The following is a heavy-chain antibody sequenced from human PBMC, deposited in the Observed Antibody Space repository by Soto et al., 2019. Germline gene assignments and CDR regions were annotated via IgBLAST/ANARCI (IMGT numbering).Heavy chain of an antibody. J-gene: IGHJ4*02. Sequence: VRLQESGPGLVNPSGTLSLTCVVSGGSITSPNWWTWVRQPPGRGLEWIAEMHHSGSTNYSPSLKSRVVMSIDKSKSQSSLNLNPVTAADTAVYYCATGNVYYYGSGGLWDQWGRGALVTVSS. V-gene: IGHV4-4*02. CDR2: MHHSGST. CDR1: GGSITSPNW. CDR3: ATGNVYYYGSGGLWDQ. D-gene: IGHD3-10*01.